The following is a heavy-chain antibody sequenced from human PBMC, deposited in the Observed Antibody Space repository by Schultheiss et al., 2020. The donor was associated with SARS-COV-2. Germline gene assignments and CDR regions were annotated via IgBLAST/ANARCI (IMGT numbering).Heavy chain of an antibody. J-gene: IGHJ3*02. D-gene: IGHD4-23*01. CDR3: ARDLPYGGNAFDI. V-gene: IGHV4-31*03. CDR1: GGSISSGGYY. Sequence: SETLSLTCTVSGGSISSGGYYWSWIRQHPGKGLEWIGYIYYSGSTYYNPSLKSRVTISVDTSKNQFSLKLSSVTAEDTAVYYCARDLPYGGNAFDIWGQGTMVTVSS. CDR2: IYYSGST.